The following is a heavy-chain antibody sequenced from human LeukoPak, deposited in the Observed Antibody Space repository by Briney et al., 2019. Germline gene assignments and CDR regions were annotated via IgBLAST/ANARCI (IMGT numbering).Heavy chain of an antibody. V-gene: IGHV3-30*04. CDR2: ISYDGSNK. J-gene: IGHJ3*02. CDR3: ARDADTSYARGAFDI. Sequence: GPLRLSCAASGFTFSSYAMHWVRQAPGKGLEWVAVISYDGSNKYYADSVKGRFTISRDNSKNTLYLQMNSLRAEDTAVYYCARDADTSYARGAFDIWGQGTMVTVSS. D-gene: IGHD5-18*01. CDR1: GFTFSSYA.